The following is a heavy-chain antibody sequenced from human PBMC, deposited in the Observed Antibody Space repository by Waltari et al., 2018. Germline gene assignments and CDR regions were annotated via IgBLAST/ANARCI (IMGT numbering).Heavy chain of an antibody. CDR2: KKQDGSEK. D-gene: IGHD4-17*01. V-gene: IGHV3-7*01. CDR3: ARESGDYDWYFDL. J-gene: IGHJ2*01. Sequence: EVQLVESGGGLVQPGGSLRLSCAASGFTFSSYWMSWVRQAPGKGLEWVANKKQDGSEKYYVDSVKGRFTISRDNAKNSLYLQMNSLRAEDTAVYYCARESGDYDWYFDLWGRGTLVTVSS. CDR1: GFTFSSYW.